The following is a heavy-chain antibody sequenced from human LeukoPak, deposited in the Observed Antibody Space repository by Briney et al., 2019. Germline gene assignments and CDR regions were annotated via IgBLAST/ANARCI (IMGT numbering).Heavy chain of an antibody. V-gene: IGHV1-46*01. Sequence: GASVKVSCKAPGYTFTSYYMHWVRQAPGQGLEWMGIINPSGGSTSYAQKFQGRVTMTRDTSTSTVYMELSSLRSEDTAVYYCARGGHPYSSSSGIAYWGQGTLVTVSS. D-gene: IGHD6-6*01. CDR1: GYTFTSYY. CDR3: ARGGHPYSSSSGIAY. J-gene: IGHJ4*02. CDR2: INPSGGST.